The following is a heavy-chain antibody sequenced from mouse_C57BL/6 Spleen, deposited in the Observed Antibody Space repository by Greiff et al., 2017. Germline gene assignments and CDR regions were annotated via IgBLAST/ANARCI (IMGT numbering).Heavy chain of an antibody. D-gene: IGHD1-3*01. V-gene: IGHV1-72*01. Sequence: VQLQQPGAELVKPGASVKLSCKASGYTFTSYWMHWVKQRPGRGLEWIGRIDPNSGGTTYNEKFKSKATLTVDKPSSTAYMQLSSLTSEDSAVYDCARGEESKEGAMDYWGQGTSVTVSA. CDR2: IDPNSGGT. J-gene: IGHJ4*01. CDR1: GYTFTSYW. CDR3: ARGEESKEGAMDY.